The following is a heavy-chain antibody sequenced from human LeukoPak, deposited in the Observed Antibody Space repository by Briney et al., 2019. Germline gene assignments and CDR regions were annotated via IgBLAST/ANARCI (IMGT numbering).Heavy chain of an antibody. CDR2: IIPIFGTA. V-gene: IGHV1-69*01. CDR3: ATRYCSSTSCRNNWFDP. J-gene: IGHJ5*02. Sequence: SVKVSCKASGSTFSSYAISWVRQAPGQGLEWMGGIIPIFGTANYAQKFQGRVTITADESTSTAYMELSSLRSEDTAVYYCATRYCSSTSCRNNWFDPWGQGTLVTVSS. D-gene: IGHD2-2*01. CDR1: GSTFSSYA.